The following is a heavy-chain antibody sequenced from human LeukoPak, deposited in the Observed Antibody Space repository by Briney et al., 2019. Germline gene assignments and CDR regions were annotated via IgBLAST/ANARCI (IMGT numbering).Heavy chain of an antibody. Sequence: GSLRLSCAASGFTFSSYWMHWVRQAPGKGLVWVSRINSDESSTSYADSVKGRFTISRDNAKNTLYLQMNSLRAEDTAVYYCARVYYGSGRSLDYWGQGTLVTVSS. CDR2: INSDESST. D-gene: IGHD3-10*01. CDR1: GFTFSSYW. CDR3: ARVYYGSGRSLDY. J-gene: IGHJ4*02. V-gene: IGHV3-74*01.